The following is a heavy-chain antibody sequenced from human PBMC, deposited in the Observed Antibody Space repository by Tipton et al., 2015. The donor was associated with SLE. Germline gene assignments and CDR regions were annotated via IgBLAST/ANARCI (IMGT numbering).Heavy chain of an antibody. CDR3: ARDNEEYSSSTGWFDP. Sequence: LRLSCTVSGDSISSYYWSWIRQPPGKGLEWIGYIYYSGSTNYNPSLKSRVTISVDTSKNQFSLKLSSVTAADTAVYYCARDNEEYSSSTGWFDPWGQGTLVTVSS. CDR1: GDSISSYY. D-gene: IGHD6-6*01. CDR2: IYYSGST. J-gene: IGHJ5*02. V-gene: IGHV4-59*01.